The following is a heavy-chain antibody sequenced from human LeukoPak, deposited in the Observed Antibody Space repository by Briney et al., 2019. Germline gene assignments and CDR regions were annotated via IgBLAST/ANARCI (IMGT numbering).Heavy chain of an antibody. J-gene: IGHJ4*02. CDR2: ISYDGSDK. V-gene: IGHV3-30*18. Sequence: GRSLRLSCAASGFAFSSYGMHWVRQAPGKGLEWVAVISYDGSDKDYASSVKGRFTISRDNSKNTLYLQMNSLRAEDTAVYYCGKDVSAGSADYCFDYWGQGNRVTVSA. CDR3: GKDVSAGSADYCFDY. CDR1: GFAFSSYG. D-gene: IGHD6-25*01.